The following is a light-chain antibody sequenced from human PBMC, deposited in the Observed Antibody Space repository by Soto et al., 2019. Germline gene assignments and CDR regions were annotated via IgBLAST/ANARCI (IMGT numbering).Light chain of an antibody. CDR3: QSYDSSLSGSV. CDR1: SSNIGAGYD. J-gene: IGLJ3*02. Sequence: QSVLTQPPSVSGAPGRRVTISCTGSSSNIGAGYDVHWYQQLPGTAPKLLIYANSIRPSGVPDRFSGSKSGTSASLAITGLQAEDEADYYCQSYDSSLSGSVFGGGTKLTVL. CDR2: ANS. V-gene: IGLV1-40*01.